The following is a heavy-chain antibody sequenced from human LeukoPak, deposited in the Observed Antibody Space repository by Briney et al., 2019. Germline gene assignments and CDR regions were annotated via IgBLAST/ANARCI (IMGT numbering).Heavy chain of an antibody. D-gene: IGHD1-26*01. V-gene: IGHV4-59*13. CDR2: IYYTGST. CDR1: GVSISSYY. J-gene: IGHJ5*02. Sequence: SETLSLTCTVSGVSISSYYWSWLPQPPGKGLEWFGYIYYTGSTNYNPSLKSRVTLSVDTSKNQFSLKLSSVTAADTAVYYCARSGRGLATRFDPGGQGILVTVSS. CDR3: ARSGRGLATRFDP.